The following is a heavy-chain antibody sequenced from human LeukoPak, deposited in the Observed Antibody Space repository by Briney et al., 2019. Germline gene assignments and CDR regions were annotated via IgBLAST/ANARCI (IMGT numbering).Heavy chain of an antibody. CDR1: GFTVSRSY. D-gene: IGHD5-18*01. J-gene: IGHJ5*02. CDR2: IYSGGTT. V-gene: IGHV3-53*01. CDR3: ARGRGYSQSNWVDP. Sequence: PGGSLRLSCAASGFTVSRSYMIWARQAPGKGLEWVSVIYSGGTTYYADSVKGRFTISRDNSKNTLYLQMNSLRAEDTAVYYCARGRGYSQSNWVDPWGQGTLVTVSS.